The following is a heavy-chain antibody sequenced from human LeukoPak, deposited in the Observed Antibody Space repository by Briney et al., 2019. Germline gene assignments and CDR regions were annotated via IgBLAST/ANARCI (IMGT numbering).Heavy chain of an antibody. D-gene: IGHD3-10*01. Sequence: SETLSLTCAVYGGSFSGYYWSWIRQPPGKGLEWIGEINHSGSTNYNPSLKSRVTISVDTSKNQFSLKLSSVTAADTAVYYCARHPGGSGSYYNAWFDPWGQGTLVTVSS. J-gene: IGHJ5*02. CDR2: INHSGST. CDR1: GGSFSGYY. V-gene: IGHV4-34*01. CDR3: ARHPGGSGSYYNAWFDP.